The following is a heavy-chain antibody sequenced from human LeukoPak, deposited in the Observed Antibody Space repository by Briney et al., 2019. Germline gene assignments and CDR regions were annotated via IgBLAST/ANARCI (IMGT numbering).Heavy chain of an antibody. CDR1: GYTFTGYY. CDR2: INPNSGGT. J-gene: IGHJ4*02. Sequence: ASVKVSCKASGYTFTGYYMHWVRQAPGQGLELMGRINPNSGGTNYAQKFQGRVTMTRDTSISTAYMELSRLRSDDTAVYYCASGDFWSSPTRDYWGQGTLVTVSS. D-gene: IGHD3-3*01. V-gene: IGHV1-2*06. CDR3: ASGDFWSSPTRDY.